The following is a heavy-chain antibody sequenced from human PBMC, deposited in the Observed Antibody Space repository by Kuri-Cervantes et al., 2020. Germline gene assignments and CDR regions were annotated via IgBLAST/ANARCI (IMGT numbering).Heavy chain of an antibody. Sequence: GESLKISCAASGFTFSSYAMSWVRQAPGKGLEWVSANSGSGGSTYYGDSVKGRFTISRDNSKNTLYLQMNSLRAEDTAVYYCAKREWLVSPRADSLYFDYWGQGTLVTVSS. CDR3: AKREWLVSPRADSLYFDY. V-gene: IGHV3-23*01. CDR2: NSGSGGST. D-gene: IGHD6-19*01. CDR1: GFTFSSYA. J-gene: IGHJ4*02.